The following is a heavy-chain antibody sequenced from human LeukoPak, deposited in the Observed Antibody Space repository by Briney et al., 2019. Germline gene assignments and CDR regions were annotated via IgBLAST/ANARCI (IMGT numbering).Heavy chain of an antibody. CDR1: GGTFSSYA. CDR2: IIPIFGTA. CDR3: ARVGQWFGGHWFDP. J-gene: IGHJ5*02. D-gene: IGHD3-10*01. V-gene: IGHV1-69*13. Sequence: ASVKVSCKASGGTFSSYAISWVRQAPGQGLEWMGGIIPIFGTANYAQKFQGRVTITADESTSTAYMELSSLRSEDTAVYYCARVGQWFGGHWFDPWGQGTLVTVSS.